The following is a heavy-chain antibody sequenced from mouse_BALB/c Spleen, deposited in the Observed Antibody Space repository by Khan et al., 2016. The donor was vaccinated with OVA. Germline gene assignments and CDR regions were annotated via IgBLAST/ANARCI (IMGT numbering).Heavy chain of an antibody. CDR3: ARINA. Sequence: VQLKQSGAELVNPGASVKLSCTASGFNTKDTYMHWVKQRPEQGLEWIGRIDPAHGNTKYDPKFQFKAPITADTSSNKAYLQLSSMTSEDTAGYYCARINAWDKGTTLTVSS. J-gene: IGHJ2*01. CDR1: GFNTKDTY. V-gene: IGHV14-3*02. CDR2: IDPAHGNT.